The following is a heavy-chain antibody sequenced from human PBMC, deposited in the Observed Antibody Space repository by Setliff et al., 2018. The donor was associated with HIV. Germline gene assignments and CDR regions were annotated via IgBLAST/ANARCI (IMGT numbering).Heavy chain of an antibody. Sequence: GGSLRLSCAASGFTFSDYYMNWIRQAPGKGLEWVSYISSGGSTIYYADSVKGRFTISRDNANNSLYLQMNSLRAEDTAVYYCAGGAGVWGTSSEYYGMDVWGQGTTVTVSS. J-gene: IGHJ6*02. CDR2: ISSGGSTI. CDR1: GFTFSDYY. D-gene: IGHD3-16*01. V-gene: IGHV3-11*04. CDR3: AGGAGVWGTSSEYYGMDV.